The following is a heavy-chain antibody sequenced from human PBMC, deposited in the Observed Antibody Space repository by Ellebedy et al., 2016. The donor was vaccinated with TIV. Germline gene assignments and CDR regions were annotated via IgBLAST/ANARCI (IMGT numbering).Heavy chain of an antibody. J-gene: IGHJ3*02. D-gene: IGHD2-15*01. Sequence: GGSLRLSCAASGFTFSYYGMFWARQAPGKGLVWVSHMNKDGTTTDYADSVKGRFTISRDNAKNTLYLQMNNLGVEDTALYYCARGGTATFDIWGQGTMVTVSP. CDR1: GFTFSYYG. CDR2: MNKDGTTT. V-gene: IGHV3-74*01. CDR3: ARGGTATFDI.